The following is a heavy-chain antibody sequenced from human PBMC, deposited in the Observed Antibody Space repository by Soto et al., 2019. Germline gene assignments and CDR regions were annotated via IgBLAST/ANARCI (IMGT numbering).Heavy chain of an antibody. V-gene: IGHV1-69*01. D-gene: IGHD3-22*01. CDR2: IIPIFGSA. CDR3: ARDLKRYYDSSGYGYYYYGMDV. CDR1: GGTFSSYA. Sequence: QVQLVQSGAEVKKPGSSVKVSCKASGGTFSSYAISWVRQAPGQGLEWMGGIIPIFGSANYAQKFQGRVTITADESTSTAYMDLSSLRSEDTAVYYCARDLKRYYDSSGYGYYYYGMDVWGQGTTATVSS. J-gene: IGHJ6*02.